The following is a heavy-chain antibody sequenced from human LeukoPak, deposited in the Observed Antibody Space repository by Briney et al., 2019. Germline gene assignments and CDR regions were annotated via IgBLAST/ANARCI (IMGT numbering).Heavy chain of an antibody. D-gene: IGHD3-22*01. Sequence: ASVKVSCKVSGYTLTELSMHWVRQAPGKGLEWMGGFDPEDGETIYAQKFQDRVTMTEDTSTDTAYMELSSLRSEDTAVYYCASFAPGGKPSGYPTSRIDYWGQGTLVTVSS. J-gene: IGHJ4*02. CDR2: FDPEDGET. V-gene: IGHV1-24*01. CDR1: GYTLTELS. CDR3: ASFAPGGKPSGYPTSRIDY.